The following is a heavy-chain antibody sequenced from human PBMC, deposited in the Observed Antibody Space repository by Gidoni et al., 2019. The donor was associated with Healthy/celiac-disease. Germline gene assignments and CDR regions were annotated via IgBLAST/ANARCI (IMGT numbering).Heavy chain of an antibody. J-gene: IGHJ3*02. Sequence: QVQLHESGPGLVKPSQTLSLTCTVPGGSISSGGYYWSWIRQHPGKGLEGIGYIYYSGSTYYNPSLKSRVTISVDTSKNQYSLKLSSVTAADTAVYYCAREGNIAADGTHGMDNAFDIWGQGTMVTVSS. D-gene: IGHD6-13*01. V-gene: IGHV4-31*03. CDR1: GGSISSGGYY. CDR3: AREGNIAADGTHGMDNAFDI. CDR2: IYYSGST.